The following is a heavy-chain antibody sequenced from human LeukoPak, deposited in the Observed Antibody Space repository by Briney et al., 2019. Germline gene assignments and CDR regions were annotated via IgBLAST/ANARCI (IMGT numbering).Heavy chain of an antibody. CDR2: ISSRIRTI. Sequence: PGGSLRLSCAASGFTFSNYSMNWVRQAPGKGLEWVSYISSRIRTIYYADSVKGRFTIARHNATDSLYLPMNSLRAEDTAVYYCARDTYYYDSSGSYLMGGFDYWGQGTLVTVSS. J-gene: IGHJ4*02. D-gene: IGHD3-22*01. CDR1: GFTFSNYS. CDR3: ARDTYYYDSSGSYLMGGFDY. V-gene: IGHV3-48*01.